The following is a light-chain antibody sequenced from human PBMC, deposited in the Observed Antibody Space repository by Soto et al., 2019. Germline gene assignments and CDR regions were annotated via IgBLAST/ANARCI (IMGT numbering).Light chain of an antibody. J-gene: IGKJ1*01. Sequence: DIQLTQSPSTLSASVGDRVTITFRASQSINSWLAWYQQKPGQAPNLLIYKASTLESGVPSRFSGSGSGTEFTLTVSSLQPDDFATYYCHQYHNFPRTFGQGTKVDIK. V-gene: IGKV1-5*03. CDR1: QSINSW. CDR3: HQYHNFPRT. CDR2: KAS.